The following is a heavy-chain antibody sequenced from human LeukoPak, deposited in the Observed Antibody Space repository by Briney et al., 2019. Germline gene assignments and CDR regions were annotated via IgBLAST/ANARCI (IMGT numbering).Heavy chain of an antibody. D-gene: IGHD1-26*01. CDR1: GFTFSSYN. V-gene: IGHV3-21*01. J-gene: IGHJ6*03. CDR2: ITSGSSYI. Sequence: GGSLRLSCAASGFTFSSYNMSWVRQAPGKGLEWVSSITSGSSYIYYADSVKGRFTISRDNAKNSLYLQMNSLRAEDTAVYYCARDPYSGSYGNYYYYFMDVWGKGTTVTISS. CDR3: ARDPYSGSYGNYYYYFMDV.